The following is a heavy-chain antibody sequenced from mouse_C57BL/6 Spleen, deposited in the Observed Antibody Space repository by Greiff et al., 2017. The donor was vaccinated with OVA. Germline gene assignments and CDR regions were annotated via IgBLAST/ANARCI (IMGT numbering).Heavy chain of an antibody. J-gene: IGHJ2*01. V-gene: IGHV5-6*01. Sequence: EVKLVESGGDLVKPGGSLKLSCAASGFTFSSSGMSWVRPTPDKRLEWVATISSGGSYTYYPDSVKGRFTISRDNAKNTLYLQMSSLKSEDTAMYYCARQEDGSSYGFDYWGQGTTLTVSS. CDR3: ARQEDGSSYGFDY. CDR1: GFTFSSSG. CDR2: ISSGGSYT. D-gene: IGHD1-1*01.